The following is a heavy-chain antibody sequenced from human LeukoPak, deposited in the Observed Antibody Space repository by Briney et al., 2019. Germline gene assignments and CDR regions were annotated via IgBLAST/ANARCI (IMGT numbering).Heavy chain of an antibody. CDR2: INQRGRT. J-gene: IGHJ4*02. Sequence: SETLSLICAVYGGFFNVYYWSWIRQPPGKGLEWIGEINQRGRTNYNPSLKSRVTISVETSQNQFSLKLSSVTAADTAVYYCARGRRRRWLQLDSGRSYFDYWGQGTLVTVSS. CDR1: GGFFNVYY. V-gene: IGHV4-34*01. CDR3: ARGRRRRWLQLDSGRSYFDY. D-gene: IGHD5-24*01.